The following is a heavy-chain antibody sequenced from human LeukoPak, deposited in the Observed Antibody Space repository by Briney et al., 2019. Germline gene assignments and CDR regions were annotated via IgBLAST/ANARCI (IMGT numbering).Heavy chain of an antibody. D-gene: IGHD4-17*01. J-gene: IGHJ4*02. CDR2: ISYDGSSK. CDR1: GSTFSSYG. CDR3: AKDWIRCLDY. Sequence: GRSLRLSCAASGSTFSSYGMHWVRQAPGKGLEWVAVISYDGSSKYYADSVKGRFTISRDNSKNTLYLQMNSLRAEDTAVYYCAKDWIRCLDYWGQGTLVTVSS. V-gene: IGHV3-30*18.